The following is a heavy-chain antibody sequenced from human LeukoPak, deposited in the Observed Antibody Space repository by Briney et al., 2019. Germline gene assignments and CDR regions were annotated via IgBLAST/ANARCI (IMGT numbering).Heavy chain of an antibody. Sequence: GGSLRLSCAASGFTFSSYAMSWVRQAPGKGLEWVSAISGSGGSTYYADSVKGRFTISRDNSKNTLYLQMNSLRAEGTAVYYCAKDLNDFWSGYRYYFDYWGQGTLVTVSS. CDR2: ISGSGGST. J-gene: IGHJ4*02. V-gene: IGHV3-23*01. CDR3: AKDLNDFWSGYRYYFDY. D-gene: IGHD3-3*01. CDR1: GFTFSSYA.